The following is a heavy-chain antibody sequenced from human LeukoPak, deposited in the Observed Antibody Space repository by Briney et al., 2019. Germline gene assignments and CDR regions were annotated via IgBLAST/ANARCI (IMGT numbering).Heavy chain of an antibody. D-gene: IGHD1-26*01. CDR3: AKCGYSGSYWEDY. CDR1: GFTFSSYG. V-gene: IGHV3-23*01. J-gene: IGHJ4*02. Sequence: PGGSLRLSCAASGFTFSSYGMHWVRQAPGKGLEWVSAISGSGGSTYYADSVKGRFTISRDNSKNTLYLQMNSLRAEDTAVYYCAKCGYSGSYWEDYWGQGTLVTVSS. CDR2: ISGSGGST.